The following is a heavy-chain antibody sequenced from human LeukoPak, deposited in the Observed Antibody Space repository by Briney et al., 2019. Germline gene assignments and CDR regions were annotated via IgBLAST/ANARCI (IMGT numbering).Heavy chain of an antibody. Sequence: PSETLSLTCTVSGYSISSGYYWGWIRQPPGKGLEWIGSIYHSGSTYYNPSLKSRVTISVDTSKNQFSLKLSSVTAADTAVYYCARGVVMYYYYYYMDVWGKGTTVTVSS. CDR1: GYSISSGYY. D-gene: IGHD2-8*01. J-gene: IGHJ6*03. CDR2: IYHSGST. V-gene: IGHV4-38-2*02. CDR3: ARGVVMYYYYYYMDV.